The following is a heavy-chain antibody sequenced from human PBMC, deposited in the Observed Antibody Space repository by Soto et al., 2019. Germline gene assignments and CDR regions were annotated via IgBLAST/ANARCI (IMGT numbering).Heavy chain of an antibody. CDR2: IKQDGSEK. D-gene: IGHD1-1*01. J-gene: IGHJ6*02. V-gene: IGHV3-7*03. CDR1: GFTFSIYW. CDR3: ARIPPGRTTPYYYYYYGMDV. Sequence: GGSLRLSCSASGFTFSIYWMSWFRQAPGKGLEWVANIKQDGSEKYYVDSVKGRFTISRDNAKNSLYLQMNSLRAEDTAVYYCARIPPGRTTPYYYYYYGMDVWGQGTTVTVSS.